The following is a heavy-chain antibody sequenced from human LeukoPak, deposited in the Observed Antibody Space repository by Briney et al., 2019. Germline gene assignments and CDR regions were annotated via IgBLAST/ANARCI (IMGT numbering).Heavy chain of an antibody. D-gene: IGHD7-27*01. CDR1: GYSFTSYY. V-gene: IGHV1-46*01. Sequence: ASVKVSCKASGYSFTSYYMHWVRQAPRQGLEWMGIINPSDSSTSYAQKFQGRVTMTRDTSTSTVYMELSSLRSEDTAVYYCARGGVAKLGPLDLWGQGTLVTVSS. J-gene: IGHJ5*02. CDR3: ARGGVAKLGPLDL. CDR2: INPSDSST.